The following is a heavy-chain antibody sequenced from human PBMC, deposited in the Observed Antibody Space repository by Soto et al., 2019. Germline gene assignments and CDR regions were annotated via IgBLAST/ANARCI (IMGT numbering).Heavy chain of an antibody. V-gene: IGHV4-39*01. D-gene: IGHD2-15*01. CDR1: GGSISSSTYY. J-gene: IGHJ4*02. Sequence: TISLTCTVSGGSISSSTYYWGWIRQPPGKGLEWIGNIYYSGSTYYNPSLKSRVTISVDTSKNQFSLKLSSVTAADTAMYFCARHARGSCYSWGQGTLVTVSS. CDR2: IYYSGST. CDR3: ARHARGSCYS.